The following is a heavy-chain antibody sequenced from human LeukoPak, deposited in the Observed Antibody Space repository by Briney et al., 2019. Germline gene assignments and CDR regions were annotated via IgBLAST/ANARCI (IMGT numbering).Heavy chain of an antibody. D-gene: IGHD2-2*01. CDR3: AKDGTTAAAYYYYYGMDV. J-gene: IGHJ6*02. CDR1: GFTFDDYT. CDR2: INWDGGST. Sequence: GGSLRLSCAASGFTFDDYTMHWVRQAPGKGLEWVSLINWDGGSTYYADSVKGRFTISRDNSKNSLYLQMNSLRTEDTALYYCAKDGTTAAAYYYYYGMDVWGQGTTVTVSS. V-gene: IGHV3-43*01.